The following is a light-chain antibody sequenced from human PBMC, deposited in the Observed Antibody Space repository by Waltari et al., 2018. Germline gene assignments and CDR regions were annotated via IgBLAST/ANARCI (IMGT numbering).Light chain of an antibody. Sequence: EIVLTQSPAILSLSPGERATLSCRPIQGVTKYLSWYQLKPGQAPRLLIHDASNRATGIPTRFSGSGSGTDFTLTISSLEPDDFAVYFCHLRSNWRYTFGQGTKLEIK. V-gene: IGKV3-11*01. CDR2: DAS. CDR1: QGVTKY. CDR3: HLRSNWRYT. J-gene: IGKJ2*01.